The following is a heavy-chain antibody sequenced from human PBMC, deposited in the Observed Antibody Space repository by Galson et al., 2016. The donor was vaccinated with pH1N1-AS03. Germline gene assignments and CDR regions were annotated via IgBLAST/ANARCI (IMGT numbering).Heavy chain of an antibody. D-gene: IGHD5-12*01. V-gene: IGHV4-59*12. CDR3: VRDAWGYRSPYYAMDV. J-gene: IGHJ6*02. CDR1: TGSISSYY. CDR2: IYYTGTT. Sequence: SETLSLTCTFSTGSISSYYLSWIRQPPGKGLEWIGYIYYTGTTKYNPSLKSRVTISVDTSKNQFFLRLSSVTAADTGLYFCVRDAWGYRSPYYAMDVWGQGTTVTVSS.